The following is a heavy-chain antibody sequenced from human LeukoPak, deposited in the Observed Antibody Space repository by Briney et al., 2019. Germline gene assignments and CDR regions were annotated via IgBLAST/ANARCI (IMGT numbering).Heavy chain of an antibody. Sequence: ASVKVSCKASGYTFTSYDINWVRQATGQGLEWMGWMNPNSGNTGYAQKFQGRVTMTRNTSISTAYMELSSLRSEDTAVYYCARADFWSRYDAFDIWGQGAMVTVSS. CDR2: MNPNSGNT. D-gene: IGHD3-3*01. V-gene: IGHV1-8*01. CDR3: ARADFWSRYDAFDI. CDR1: GYTFTSYD. J-gene: IGHJ3*02.